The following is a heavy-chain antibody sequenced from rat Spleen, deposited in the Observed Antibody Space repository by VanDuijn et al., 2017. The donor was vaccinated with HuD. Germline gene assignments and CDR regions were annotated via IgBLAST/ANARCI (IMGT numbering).Heavy chain of an antibody. V-gene: IGHV5-29*01. CDR3: AIHSRNNWDYFDY. J-gene: IGHJ2*01. Sequence: EVQLVESDGGLVQPGRSLKLSCAASGFTFSDYYMAWVRQAPTKGLEWVATISYDGSSTYYRDSVKGRFTISRDNVKSTLYLQMDSLRSEDTATYYCAIHSRNNWDYFDYWGQGVMVTVSS. D-gene: IGHD1-10*01. CDR2: ISYDGSST. CDR1: GFTFSDYY.